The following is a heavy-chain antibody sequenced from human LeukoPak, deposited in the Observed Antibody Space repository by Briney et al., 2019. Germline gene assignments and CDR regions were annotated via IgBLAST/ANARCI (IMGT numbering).Heavy chain of an antibody. D-gene: IGHD1-14*01. J-gene: IGHJ4*02. CDR2: LYNAGST. CDR3: VRGGWGTISDY. CDR1: GFTVSNKY. Sequence: GGSLRLSCVASGFTVSNKYMSWVRQAPGKGLEWVSVLYNAGSTYYADSVKGRFTISRDNSKNTLYLQMNSLKAEDTAVYYCVRGGWGTISDYWGQGTLVTVSS. V-gene: IGHV3-53*01.